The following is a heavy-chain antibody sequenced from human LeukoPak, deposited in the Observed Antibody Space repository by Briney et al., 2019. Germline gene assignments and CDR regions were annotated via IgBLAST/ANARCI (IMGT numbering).Heavy chain of an antibody. J-gene: IGHJ5*02. D-gene: IGHD6-13*01. V-gene: IGHV4-39*07. CDR2: INHSGST. CDR1: GGSISSGNYY. CDR3: ARGWGYSSSWLRGNWFDP. Sequence: SETLSLTCTVSGGSISSGNYYWGWVRQPPGKGLEWIGEINHSGSTNYNPSLKSRVTISVDTSKNQFSLKLSSVTAADTAVYYCARGWGYSSSWLRGNWFDPWGQGTLVTVSS.